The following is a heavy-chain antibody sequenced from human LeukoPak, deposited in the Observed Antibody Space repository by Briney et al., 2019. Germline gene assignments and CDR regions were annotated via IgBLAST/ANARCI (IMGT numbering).Heavy chain of an antibody. CDR1: GFTFSSYG. V-gene: IGHV3-23*01. CDR2: ISRSGGST. D-gene: IGHD3-10*01. Sequence: GGSLRLSCVASGFTFSSYGMSWVRQAPGKGLEWVSSISRSGGSTHYADSVKGRFTISRDNSKNMLSLQMNSLRAEDTAVYYCAKGMGYASGSSYSYYYYMDVWGKGTTVTISS. CDR3: AKGMGYASGSSYSYYYYMDV. J-gene: IGHJ6*03.